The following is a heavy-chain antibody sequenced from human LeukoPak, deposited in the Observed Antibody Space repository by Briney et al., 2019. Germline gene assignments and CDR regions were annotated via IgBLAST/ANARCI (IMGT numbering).Heavy chain of an antibody. J-gene: IGHJ6*02. CDR3: ARVGGYNYAQEGYYYFGMDV. D-gene: IGHD5-18*01. Sequence: GGSLRLSCAVSGFTFSSYWKTWVRQAPGKGLEWVAHIKQDGSEKEYVDSVKGRFTISRDNAKSSLYLQLNSLRDEDTAVYYCARVGGYNYAQEGYYYFGMDVWGQGTTVTVSS. CDR2: IKQDGSEK. V-gene: IGHV3-7*01. CDR1: GFTFSSYW.